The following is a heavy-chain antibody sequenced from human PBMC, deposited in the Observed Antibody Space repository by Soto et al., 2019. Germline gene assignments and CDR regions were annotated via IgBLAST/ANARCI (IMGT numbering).Heavy chain of an antibody. CDR1: GFTFSSYS. CDR3: ARGYFDWLPDPVLDYYFDY. CDR2: ISSSSSTI. Sequence: PGGSLRLSCAASGFTFSSYSMNWVRQAPGKGLEWVSYISSSSSTIYYADSVRGRFTISRDNAKNSLYLQMNSLRAEDTAVYYCARGYFDWLPDPVLDYYFDYWGQGTLVTVSS. D-gene: IGHD3-9*01. J-gene: IGHJ4*02. V-gene: IGHV3-48*01.